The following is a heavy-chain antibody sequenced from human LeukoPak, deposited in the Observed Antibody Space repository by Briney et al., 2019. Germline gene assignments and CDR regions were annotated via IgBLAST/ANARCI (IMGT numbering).Heavy chain of an antibody. J-gene: IGHJ4*02. CDR1: GFXVSSNY. V-gene: IGHV3-53*01. CDR2: IYNGGHT. CDR3: ARARSLSGRPPNHFDY. Sequence: GGSXRXSXIXXGFXVSSNYMTWVRQAPGKGLQWVSIIYNGGHTYYADSVKGRFTISRDNSKNTVYLQMHSLRAEDTAVYFCARARSLSGRPPNHFDYWGQGTLVTVPS.